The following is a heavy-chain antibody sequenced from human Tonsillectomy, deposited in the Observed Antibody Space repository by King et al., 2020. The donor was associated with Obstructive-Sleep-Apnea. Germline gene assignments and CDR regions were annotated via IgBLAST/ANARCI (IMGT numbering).Heavy chain of an antibody. CDR1: GFTFDDYD. CDR3: ATDYYYDSSGYFDY. D-gene: IGHD3-22*01. J-gene: IGHJ4*02. Sequence: VQLVESGGGLVQPGRSLRLSCAAPGFTFDDYDMHWVRQAPGKGLEWVSGISWNSGSIGYADSVKGRFTISRDNAKNSLYLQMNSLRAEDTALYYCATDYYYDSSGYFDYWGQGTLVTVSS. CDR2: ISWNSGSI. V-gene: IGHV3-9*01.